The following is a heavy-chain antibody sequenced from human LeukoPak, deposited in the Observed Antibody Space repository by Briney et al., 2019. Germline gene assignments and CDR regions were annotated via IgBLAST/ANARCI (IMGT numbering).Heavy chain of an antibody. Sequence: PSETLSLTCAVYGGSFSGYYWSWIRQPPGKGLEWIGEINHSGSTNYNPSLKSRVTISVDTSKNQFSLKLSSVTAADTAVYYCARDRASYDILTGYYITKHYFDYWGQGTLVTVSS. CDR3: ARDRASYDILTGYYITKHYFDY. CDR2: INHSGST. CDR1: GGSFSGYY. D-gene: IGHD3-9*01. J-gene: IGHJ4*02. V-gene: IGHV4-34*01.